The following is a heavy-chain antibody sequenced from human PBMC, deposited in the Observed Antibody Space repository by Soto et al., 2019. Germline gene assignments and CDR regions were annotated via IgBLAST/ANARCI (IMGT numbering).Heavy chain of an antibody. CDR1: GYTFTNYY. CDR3: ARRGYSSSWYYYYYYGMDV. Sequence: ASVKVSCKASGYTFTNYYIYWVRQAPGQGLEWMGWMDPNSGNTGYAQKFQGRVTMTRNTSISTAYMELSSLRSEDTAVYYCARRGYSSSWYYYYYYGMDVWGQGTTVTVSS. CDR2: MDPNSGNT. D-gene: IGHD6-13*01. V-gene: IGHV1-8*02. J-gene: IGHJ6*02.